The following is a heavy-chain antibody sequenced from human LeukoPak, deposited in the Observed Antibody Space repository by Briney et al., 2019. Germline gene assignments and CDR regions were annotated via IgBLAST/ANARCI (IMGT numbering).Heavy chain of an antibody. V-gene: IGHV3-30*01. CDR3: VRGAYDSSGYDYPGAFDL. CDR2: ISQDGSKK. J-gene: IGHJ3*01. D-gene: IGHD3-22*01. Sequence: PGASLRLSCGPSGFSFRSFVLHWIRQAPGKGLEWVAVISQDGSKKYYADSVKGPFTIATDNSRTTLYLEVDSLRYYDAAIYFCVRGAYDSSGYDYPGAFDLWGQGTRVTVSP. CDR1: GFSFRSFV.